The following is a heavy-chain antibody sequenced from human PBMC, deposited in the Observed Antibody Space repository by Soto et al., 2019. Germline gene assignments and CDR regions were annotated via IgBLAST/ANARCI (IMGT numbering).Heavy chain of an antibody. Sequence: SETLSLTCTVSGGSIRNYYWSWIRQPPGKGLEWIGYIYHSGSTYYNPSLKSRVTISVDRSKNQFSLKLSSVTAADTAVYYCARVPDRWGQGTLVTVS. CDR1: GGSIRNYY. J-gene: IGHJ5*02. V-gene: IGHV4-30-2*01. CDR2: IYHSGST. CDR3: ARVPDR. D-gene: IGHD2-2*01.